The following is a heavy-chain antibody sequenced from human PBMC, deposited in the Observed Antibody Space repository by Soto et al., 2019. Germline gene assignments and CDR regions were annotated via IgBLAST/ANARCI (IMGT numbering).Heavy chain of an antibody. Sequence: QVYLVESGGGVVQPGRSLRLSCAASGFTFTKYGMHWVRQAPGKGLEWVAVISYDGSNRYYADSVKGRFTVSRDNSKNTLYLQMNSLRAEDTAIYYCAKDEALYHYFYCVDVWGQGTTVTVSS. D-gene: IGHD3-10*01. CDR1: GFTFTKYG. V-gene: IGHV3-30*18. CDR2: ISYDGSNR. J-gene: IGHJ6*02. CDR3: AKDEALYHYFYCVDV.